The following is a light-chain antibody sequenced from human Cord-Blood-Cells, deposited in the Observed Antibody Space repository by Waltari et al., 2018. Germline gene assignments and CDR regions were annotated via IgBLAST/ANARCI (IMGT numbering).Light chain of an antibody. CDR2: AAS. J-gene: IGKJ4*01. V-gene: IGKV1-8*01. CDR1: QGISSY. CDR3: QQYYSYPLT. Sequence: AIRMIQSPSSFSASTGDRVTITCRASQGISSYLAWYQQKPGKAPKLLIYAASTLQSGVPSRFSGSGSGTDFTLTISCLKSEDFATYYCQQYYSYPLTFGGGTKVEIK.